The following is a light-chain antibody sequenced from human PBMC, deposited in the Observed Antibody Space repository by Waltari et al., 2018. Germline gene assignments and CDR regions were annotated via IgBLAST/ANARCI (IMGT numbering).Light chain of an antibody. CDR1: SSNIGSNT. J-gene: IGLJ2*01. V-gene: IGLV1-44*01. CDR3: AAWDDSVNSVV. CDR2: SNK. Sequence: QSVLTQPPSASGTPGQRLTISCSGSSSNIGSNTGNWYQHLPGTAPNLLIYSNKQRHSGVPDWFSGSKSGTSASLAIRGLQCEDEANYFCAAWDDSVNSVVFGGGTKLPVL.